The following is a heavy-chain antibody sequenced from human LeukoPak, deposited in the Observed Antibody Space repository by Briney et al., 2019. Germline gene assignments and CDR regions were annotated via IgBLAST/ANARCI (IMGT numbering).Heavy chain of an antibody. D-gene: IGHD1-20*01. CDR2: IYYSGST. V-gene: IGHV4-59*01. Sequence: VKPSETLSLTCTVSGGSISSYYWSWIRQPPGKGLEWIGYIYYSGSTNYNPSLKSRVTISVDTSKNQFSLKLSSVTAADTAVYYCARAYNWNDFDYWDQGTLVTVSS. J-gene: IGHJ4*02. CDR1: GGSISSYY. CDR3: ARAYNWNDFDY.